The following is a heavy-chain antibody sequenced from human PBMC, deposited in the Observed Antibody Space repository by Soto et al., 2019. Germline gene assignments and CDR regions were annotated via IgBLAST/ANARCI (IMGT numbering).Heavy chain of an antibody. CDR3: ARGPRTQLWFPNVY. D-gene: IGHD5-18*01. CDR2: ISPQSGGT. Sequence: QVQLVQSGAEVQKTGTSVKVSCKASGYTFSDYYVNWLRQAPGQGLEWMGWISPQSGGTHFSPKFEGRVTLTTDTSISTAFMVLSRLTSDDTAVYYCARGPRTQLWFPNVYWGQGTLVTVSS. CDR1: GYTFSDYY. J-gene: IGHJ4*02. V-gene: IGHV1-2*02.